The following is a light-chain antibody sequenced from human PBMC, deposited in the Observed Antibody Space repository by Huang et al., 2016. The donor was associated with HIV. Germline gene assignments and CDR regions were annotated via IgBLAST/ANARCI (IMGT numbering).Light chain of an antibody. CDR1: QSVNSY. CDR2: GAS. J-gene: IGKJ2*03. CDR3: QQYDRSPS. Sequence: EILLTQSPGTLSLSPGERATLSCRASQSVNSYLAWYQQKPGQAPRLLIYGASSRATGIPDRFSGSGSGTDFTLTISRLEPEDVAVYYCQQYDRSPSFGRGTKLEIK. V-gene: IGKV3-20*01.